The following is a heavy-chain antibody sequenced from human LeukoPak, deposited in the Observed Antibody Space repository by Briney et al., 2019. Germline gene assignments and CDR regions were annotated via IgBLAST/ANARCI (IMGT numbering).Heavy chain of an antibody. CDR3: ARRTNHLAFDY. CDR2: IKEDGSDK. CDR1: GFSFSTSW. J-gene: IGHJ4*02. Sequence: GGSLRLSCAASGFSFSTSWMSWVRQAPGKGLEWVANIKEDGSDKYYVDSVKGRFTISRDNAKNSLFLQMNGLRAGDTAVYYCARRTNHLAFDYWGLGTLVTVSS. V-gene: IGHV3-7*01. D-gene: IGHD2-8*01.